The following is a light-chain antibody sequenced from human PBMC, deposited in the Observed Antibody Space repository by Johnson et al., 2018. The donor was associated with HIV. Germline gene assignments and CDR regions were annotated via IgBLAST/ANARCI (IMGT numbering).Light chain of an antibody. J-gene: IGLJ1*01. CDR3: GTWDSSLSAYV. CDR2: ENS. V-gene: IGLV1-51*02. CDR1: SSNIESDY. Sequence: QSVLTQPPSVSAAPGQKVDISCSGSSSNIESDYVSWYQQLPGTAPKLLIYENSKRPSGIPDRFSGSKSGTSATLGITGLQTGDEADYYCGTWDSSLSAYVFGTGTKVTVL.